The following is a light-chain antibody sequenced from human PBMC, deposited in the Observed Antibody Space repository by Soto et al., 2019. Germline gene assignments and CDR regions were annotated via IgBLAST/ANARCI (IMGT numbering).Light chain of an antibody. V-gene: IGKV3-20*01. CDR3: QQYDNSIT. J-gene: IGKJ5*01. CDR2: DAS. Sequence: EIVLTQSPGTQSLSPGETATLSCRASQSVGSNNLAWYHQKPGQTPRLLIYDASSRATGIPDRFSGSGSGTDFTLTISRLEPEDFAVYYCQQYDNSITFGQGTRLEIE. CDR1: QSVGSNN.